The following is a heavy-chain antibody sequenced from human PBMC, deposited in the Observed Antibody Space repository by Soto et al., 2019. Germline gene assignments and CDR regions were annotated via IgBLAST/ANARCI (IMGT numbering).Heavy chain of an antibody. Sequence: QVQLQESGPGLVKPSQTLSLTCTVSGGSISSGNYYWSWIRQHPGKGLEWIGYIYYSGSTSYNPSRKSRVTISVDTSKNHFSLKLSSVTAADTAVYYCARVFSDSSSFFDPWGQGTLVTVSS. CDR3: ARVFSDSSSFFDP. J-gene: IGHJ5*02. D-gene: IGHD6-13*01. V-gene: IGHV4-31*03. CDR1: GGSISSGNYY. CDR2: IYYSGST.